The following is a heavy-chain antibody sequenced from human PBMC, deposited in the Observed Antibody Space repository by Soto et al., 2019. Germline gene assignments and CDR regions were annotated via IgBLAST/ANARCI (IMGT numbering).Heavy chain of an antibody. CDR2: ISGSSSYI. CDR1: GFTFSSYS. Sequence: GGSLRLSCAASGFTFSSYSMNWVRQAPGKGLEWVSSISGSSSYIYYADSVKGRFTISRDNAKNSLYLQMNSLRAEDTAVYYCARGLQWLDYYSDYWGQGTLVTVSS. V-gene: IGHV3-21*01. CDR3: ARGLQWLDYYSDY. J-gene: IGHJ4*02. D-gene: IGHD6-19*01.